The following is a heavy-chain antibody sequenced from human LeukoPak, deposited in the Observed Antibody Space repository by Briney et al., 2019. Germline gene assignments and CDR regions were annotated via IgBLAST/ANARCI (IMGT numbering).Heavy chain of an antibody. CDR2: IYYSGTT. CDR1: GGSISSYY. D-gene: IGHD3-22*01. CDR3: ARVLGGYYDSGGLDY. Sequence: PSETLSLTCSVSGGSISSYYWSWIRQPPGKGLEWIGYIYYSGTTIYNPSLKSRVTTSVDTSKNQFSLKLSSVTAADTAVYYCARVLGGYYDSGGLDYWGQGALVTVSS. V-gene: IGHV4-59*08. J-gene: IGHJ4*02.